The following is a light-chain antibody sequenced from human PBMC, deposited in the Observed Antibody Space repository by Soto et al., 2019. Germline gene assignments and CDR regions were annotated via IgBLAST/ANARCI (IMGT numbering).Light chain of an antibody. Sequence: QSVLTQPPSTSATPGQRVTISCSGGMSNIGYNHVYWYQQLPGTAPKLLIYRNNLRPSGVPDRFSGSKSGNTASLTISGLQAEDEADYYCSSYTSSSTDVFGTGTKLTVL. J-gene: IGLJ1*01. V-gene: IGLV1-47*01. CDR2: RNN. CDR3: SSYTSSSTDV. CDR1: MSNIGYNH.